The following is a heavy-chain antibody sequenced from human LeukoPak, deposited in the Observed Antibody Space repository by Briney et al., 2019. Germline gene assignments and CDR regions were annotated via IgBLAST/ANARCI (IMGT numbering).Heavy chain of an antibody. V-gene: IGHV5-51*01. CDR2: IYPGDSDT. CDR1: GYSFTSNW. CDR3: ARPRQVYGSGSYTFGY. J-gene: IGHJ4*02. D-gene: IGHD3-10*01. Sequence: GESLKISCKGSGYSFTSNWIGWVRQMPGKGLEWMGIIYPGDSDTRYSPSFQGQVTISADKSISTAYLQSSSLKASDTAMYYCARPRQVYGSGSYTFGYWGQGTLVTVSS.